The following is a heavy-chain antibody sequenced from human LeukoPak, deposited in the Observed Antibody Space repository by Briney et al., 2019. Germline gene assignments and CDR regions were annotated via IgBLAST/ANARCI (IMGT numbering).Heavy chain of an antibody. CDR1: GGSFSGYY. D-gene: IGHD3-3*01. Sequence: SDTLSLTCAVYGGSFSGYYWSWIRQPPGKGLEWIGEITDSGSTKYNSSLKSRVTISVDTSKNQFSLNLRPLTAADTAVYYCARGLASGYPPIPFDYWGQGTLVTVSS. V-gene: IGHV4-34*01. J-gene: IGHJ4*02. CDR3: ARGLASGYPPIPFDY. CDR2: ITDSGST.